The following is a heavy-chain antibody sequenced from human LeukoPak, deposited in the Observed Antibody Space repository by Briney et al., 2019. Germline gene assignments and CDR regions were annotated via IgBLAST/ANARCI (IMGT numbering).Heavy chain of an antibody. CDR1: GFSFSTYA. CDR3: AEESSGGTLNWFDS. V-gene: IGHV3-23*01. J-gene: IGHJ5*01. D-gene: IGHD2-15*01. Sequence: GGSLRLSCAASGFSFSTYAMSWVRQAPGKGLEWVSDISTSGSTTKYGDSVKGRFTISRDNPKNTLYLQMNSLRAEDTALYYCAEESSGGTLNWFDSWGQGTLVTVSS. CDR2: ISTSGSTT.